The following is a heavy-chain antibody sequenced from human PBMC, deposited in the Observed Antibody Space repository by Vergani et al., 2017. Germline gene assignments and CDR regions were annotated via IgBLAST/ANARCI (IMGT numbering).Heavy chain of an antibody. CDR3: TTDAVAGDSSGYAYWYFDL. V-gene: IGHV3-33*01. CDR2: IWYDGSNK. J-gene: IGHJ2*01. Sequence: QVQLVESGGGVVQPGRSLRLSCAASGFTFSSYGMHWVRQAPGKGLEWVAVIWYDGSNKYYADSVKGRFTISRDNSKNTLYLQMNSLKTEDTAVYYCTTDAVAGDSSGYAYWYFDLWGRGTLVTVSS. D-gene: IGHD3-22*01. CDR1: GFTFSSYG.